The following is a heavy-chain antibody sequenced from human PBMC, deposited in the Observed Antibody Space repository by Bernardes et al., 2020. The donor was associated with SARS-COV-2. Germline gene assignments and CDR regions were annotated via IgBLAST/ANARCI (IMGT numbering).Heavy chain of an antibody. CDR2: ISGSGSST. V-gene: IGHV3-23*01. Sequence: GGSLRLCCAASGLSFNMYAMSWVRQAPGKGLEWVSGISGSGSSTYYADFVKGRFTISRDNSKNTLFLQLTGLRVEDTAVYYCAGGYTDYYYYGMDVWGQGTTVTVSS. CDR3: AGGYTDYYYYGMDV. J-gene: IGHJ6*02. CDR1: GLSFNMYA. D-gene: IGHD5-12*01.